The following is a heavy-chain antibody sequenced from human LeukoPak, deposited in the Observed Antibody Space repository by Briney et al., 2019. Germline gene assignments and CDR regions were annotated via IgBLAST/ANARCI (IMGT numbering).Heavy chain of an antibody. CDR3: AMRYCSSTSCYTAYYYYYYMDV. CDR1: GGTFSSYA. Sequence: SVKVSCKASGGTFSSYAISWVRQPPGQGLEWLGGIIPIFGTANYAQKFQGRVTITTDESTSTAYMELSSLRSEDTAVYYCAMRYCSSTSCYTAYYYYYYMDVWGKGTTVTVSS. J-gene: IGHJ6*03. CDR2: IIPIFGTA. D-gene: IGHD2-2*02. V-gene: IGHV1-69*05.